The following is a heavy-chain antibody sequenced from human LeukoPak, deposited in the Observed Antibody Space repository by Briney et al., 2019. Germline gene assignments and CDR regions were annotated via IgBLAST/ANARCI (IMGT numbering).Heavy chain of an antibody. D-gene: IGHD1-26*01. V-gene: IGHV3-7*01. Sequence: PGGSLRLSCAASGFTFSTYWMTWVRQTPGKGLEWVANIKEDGGEQNYVDSVKGRFTISRDNAKNSLYLQMSSLRADDTAVYYCAREGVRATHLDFWGQGTLVTVSS. CDR1: GFTFSTYW. J-gene: IGHJ4*02. CDR3: AREGVRATHLDF. CDR2: IKEDGGEQ.